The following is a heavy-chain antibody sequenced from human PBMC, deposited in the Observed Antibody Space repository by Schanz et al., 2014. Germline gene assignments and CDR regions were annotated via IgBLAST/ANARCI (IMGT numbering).Heavy chain of an antibody. CDR1: SGSFSGYY. J-gene: IGHJ4*02. V-gene: IGHV4-34*01. D-gene: IGHD6-13*01. Sequence: QVQLQQWGAGLLKPSETLSLSCAVYSGSFSGYYWSWIRQPPGKGLEWIGEINHSGSTNYNPSLKSRVTISVATSKNQFSLKLSSVTAADTAVYYCARGPDSTSADVTRGRRRYYFDYWGQGPLVTVSS. CDR2: INHSGST. CDR3: ARGPDSTSADVTRGRRRYYFDY.